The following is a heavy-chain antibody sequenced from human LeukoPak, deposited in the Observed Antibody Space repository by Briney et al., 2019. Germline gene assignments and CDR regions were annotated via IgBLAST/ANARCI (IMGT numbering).Heavy chain of an antibody. CDR2: IYYSGST. CDR1: GGSISSSSYY. Sequence: SETLSLTCTVSGGSISSSSYYWGWIRQPPEKGLGWIGSIYYSGSTYYNPSLKSRVTISVDTSKNQFSLKLSSVTAADTAVYYCARQGQSIDYWGQGTLVTVSS. V-gene: IGHV4-39*01. CDR3: ARQGQSIDY. J-gene: IGHJ4*02. D-gene: IGHD6-19*01.